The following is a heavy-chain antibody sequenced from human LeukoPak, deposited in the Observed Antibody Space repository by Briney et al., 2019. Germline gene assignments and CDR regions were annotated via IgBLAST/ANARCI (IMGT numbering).Heavy chain of an antibody. CDR2: IKRKGDGETV. D-gene: IGHD3-10*01. V-gene: IGHV3-15*01. J-gene: IGHJ4*02. CDR3: TTDLVN. CDR1: GFTFSEAW. Sequence: PGGSLRLSCAGSGFTFSEAWMSWVRQTPGKGLEWLARIKRKGDGETVDYIKPVKGRFSISRDDSKNMLYLQMNSLKTEDTAVYYCTTDLVNWGQGTLVTVSS.